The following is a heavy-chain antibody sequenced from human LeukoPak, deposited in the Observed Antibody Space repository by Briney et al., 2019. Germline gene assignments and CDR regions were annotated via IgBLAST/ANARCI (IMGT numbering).Heavy chain of an antibody. J-gene: IGHJ6*02. CDR2: IYHSGST. D-gene: IGHD3-22*01. V-gene: IGHV4-34*01. Sequence: PSETLSLTCAVYGGSFSGYYWSWIRQPPGKGLEWIGEIYHSGSTNYNPSLKSRVTISVDKSKNQFSLKLSSVTAADTAVYYCARAPPGYDSSGYYYYGMDVWGQGTTVTVSS. CDR3: ARAPPGYDSSGYYYYGMDV. CDR1: GGSFSGYY.